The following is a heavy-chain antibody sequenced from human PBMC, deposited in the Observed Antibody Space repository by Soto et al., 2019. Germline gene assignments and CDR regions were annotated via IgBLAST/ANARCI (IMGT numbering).Heavy chain of an antibody. Sequence: QVPLVQSGTEVKEPGASVKVSCKTSGYTFTSYGLTWVRQAPGQGLEWMGWITAYNANTNYAQKLQGRVTVTTDTSTSTAYMELRSLRSDDTAVYYCARGEGSYYDYWGQGTLVTVSS. CDR3: ARGEGSYYDY. CDR1: GYTFTSYG. V-gene: IGHV1-18*01. J-gene: IGHJ4*02. D-gene: IGHD1-26*01. CDR2: ITAYNANT.